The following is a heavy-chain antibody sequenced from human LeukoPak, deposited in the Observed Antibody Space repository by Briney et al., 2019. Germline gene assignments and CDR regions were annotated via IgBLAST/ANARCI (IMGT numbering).Heavy chain of an antibody. V-gene: IGHV1-2*04. D-gene: IGHD5-18*01. Sequence: EASVKVSCKASGYTFTGYYMHWVRQAPGQGLEWMGWINPNSGGTNYAQKFQGWVTMTRDTSISTAYMELSRLRSDDTAVYYCAKQVDTAMVTLYNWFDPWGQGTLVTVSS. CDR2: INPNSGGT. CDR3: AKQVDTAMVTLYNWFDP. J-gene: IGHJ5*02. CDR1: GYTFTGYY.